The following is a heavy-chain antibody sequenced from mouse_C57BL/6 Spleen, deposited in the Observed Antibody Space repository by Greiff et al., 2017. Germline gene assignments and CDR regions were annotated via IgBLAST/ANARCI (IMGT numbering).Heavy chain of an antibody. D-gene: IGHD2-12*01. V-gene: IGHV5-12*01. CDR2: ISNGGGST. Sequence: EVMLVESGGGLVQPGGSLKLSCAASGFTFSDYYMYWVRQTPEKRLEWVAYISNGGGSTYYPDTVKGRFTISRDNAKNTLYLQMSRLKSEDTAMYYCARQNYSNDDAMDYGGQGTSVTVSS. J-gene: IGHJ4*01. CDR3: ARQNYSNDDAMDY. CDR1: GFTFSDYY.